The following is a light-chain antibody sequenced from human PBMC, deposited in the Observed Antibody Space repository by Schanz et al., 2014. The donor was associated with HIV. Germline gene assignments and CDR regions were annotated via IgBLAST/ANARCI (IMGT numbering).Light chain of an antibody. CDR2: GAS. J-gene: IGKJ3*01. CDR1: QSLGGSQ. CDR3: QQYGSSPFT. Sequence: EIVLTQSPATLSLSPGERATLSCRASQSLGGSQLAWYQHKPGQAPRLLIYGASSRATGIPDRFSGSGSGTDFTLTISRLEPEDFAVYYCQQYGSSPFTFGPGTKVDIK. V-gene: IGKV3-20*01.